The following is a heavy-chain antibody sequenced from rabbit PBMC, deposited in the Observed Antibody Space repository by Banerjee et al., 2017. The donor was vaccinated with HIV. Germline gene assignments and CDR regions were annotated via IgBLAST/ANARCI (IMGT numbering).Heavy chain of an antibody. D-gene: IGHD5-1*01. CDR1: GSDISSNA. J-gene: IGHJ4*01. V-gene: IGHV1S45*01. CDR2: IYSGSGST. Sequence: QEQLVESGGGLVQPGASLTLTCTASGSDISSNAMCWVRQAPGKGLELIACIYSGSGSTWYANWAKGRFTISKTSSTTVTLQMTSLTAADTATYFCARRNNDLAFNLWGPGTLVTVS. CDR3: ARRNNDLAFNL.